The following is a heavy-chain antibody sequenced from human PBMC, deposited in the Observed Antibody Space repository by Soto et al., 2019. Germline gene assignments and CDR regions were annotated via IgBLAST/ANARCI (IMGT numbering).Heavy chain of an antibody. D-gene: IGHD3-10*01. CDR1: GFTFSTYA. CDR2: ISGSGSDR. V-gene: IGHV3-23*01. J-gene: IGHJ6*03. Sequence: EVQVLESGGGLVQPGGSLRLSCVASGFTFSTYAMNWVRQAPGKGPEWVSGISGSGSDRYYADSVRGRFTISRDNSNNTLNLQMDSLRAEDTAIYYCTKTPRSYYYYMDVWGKGTTVTVSS. CDR3: TKTPRSYYYYMDV.